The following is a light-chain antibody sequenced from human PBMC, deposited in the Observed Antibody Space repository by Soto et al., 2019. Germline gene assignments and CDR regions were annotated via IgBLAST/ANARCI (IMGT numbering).Light chain of an antibody. CDR1: QSISSW. Sequence: DIQMTQSPSTLSASVGDRVTITCRASQSISSWLAWYQQKPGKAPKLLIYDASRMESGVPSSFSGSVSGTEFTLIIGTLKPFDLATYSRKNYNSYSGAFGQWTKVEIK. V-gene: IGKV1-5*01. CDR2: DAS. CDR3: KNYNSYSGA. J-gene: IGKJ1*01.